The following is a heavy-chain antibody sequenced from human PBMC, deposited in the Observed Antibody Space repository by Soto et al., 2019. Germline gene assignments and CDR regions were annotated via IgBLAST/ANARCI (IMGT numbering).Heavy chain of an antibody. Sequence: QITLKESGPTLVKPTQTLTLTCSFSGFSLSTRGVGVGWIRQPPGKALEWLALIYWDDDRRYSPSLKSRLTITKDTSKNQVVITMTNMDPVDTATYYCARSLWFGELLWGQGTLVTVSS. CDR2: IYWDDDR. V-gene: IGHV2-5*02. CDR3: ARSLWFGELL. CDR1: GFSLSTRGVG. D-gene: IGHD3-10*01. J-gene: IGHJ4*02.